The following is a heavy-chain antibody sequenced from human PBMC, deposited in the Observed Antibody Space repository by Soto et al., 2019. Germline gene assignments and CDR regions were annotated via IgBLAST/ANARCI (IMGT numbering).Heavy chain of an antibody. D-gene: IGHD1-20*01. Sequence: PSETLSLTCAVSGGSISSGGYSWSWIRQPPGKGLEWIRYIYHRGSTYYNPSLKSRVTISVDRSKNQFSLKLSSVTAADTAVYYCVRWGGLTGALFDYWGQGTLVTSPQ. CDR1: GGSISSGGYS. CDR3: VRWGGLTGALFDY. CDR2: IYHRGST. V-gene: IGHV4-30-2*01. J-gene: IGHJ4*02.